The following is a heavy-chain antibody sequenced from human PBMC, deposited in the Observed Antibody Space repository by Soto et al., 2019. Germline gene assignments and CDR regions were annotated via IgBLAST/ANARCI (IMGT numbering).Heavy chain of an antibody. CDR1: GYTFTSYG. J-gene: IGHJ3*02. Sequence: GASVKVSCKASGYTFTSYGISWVRQAPGQGLEWMGWISAYNGNTNYAQKLQGRVTMTTDTSTSTAYMELRSLRSDDKAVYYCARTDYGDYGDAFDIWGQGTMVPVSS. D-gene: IGHD4-17*01. CDR2: ISAYNGNT. CDR3: ARTDYGDYGDAFDI. V-gene: IGHV1-18*04.